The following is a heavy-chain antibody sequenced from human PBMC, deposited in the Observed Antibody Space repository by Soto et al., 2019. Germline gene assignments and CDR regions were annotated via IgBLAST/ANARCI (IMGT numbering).Heavy chain of an antibody. J-gene: IGHJ3*02. CDR1: VFSFSDYG. D-gene: IGHD1-26*01. CDR2: IYYDGSNE. V-gene: IGHV3-33*08. CDR3: ERDRGSDFDAFDS. Sequence: PVGYLRLSCAAYVFSFSDYGMHWVRHAPGKWLEWVALIYYDGSNEHYADSVQGRFTISRDNSKNTLYLQMNSLRAEDTAVYYCERDRGSDFDAFDSWGQGTLFSVPS.